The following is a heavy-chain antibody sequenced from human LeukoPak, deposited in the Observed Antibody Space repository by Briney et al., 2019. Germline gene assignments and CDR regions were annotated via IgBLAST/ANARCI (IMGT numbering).Heavy chain of an antibody. CDR1: GFTFSDYY. CDR3: NINRGGYYSNYYYGMDV. D-gene: IGHD3-22*01. J-gene: IGHJ6*02. Sequence: GGSLRLSCAASGFTFSDYYMSWVRQASGKGLEWVGRIRSKANSYATAYAASVKGRFTISRDDSKNTAYLQMNSLKTEDTAVYYCNINRGGYYSNYYYGMDVWGQGTTVTVSS. CDR2: IRSKANSYAT. V-gene: IGHV3-73*01.